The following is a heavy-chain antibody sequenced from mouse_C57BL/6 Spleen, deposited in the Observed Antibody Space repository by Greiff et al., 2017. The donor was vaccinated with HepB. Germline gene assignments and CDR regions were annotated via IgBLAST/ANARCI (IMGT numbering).Heavy chain of an antibody. CDR1: GYAFSSSW. Sequence: VQLQQSGPELVKPGASVKISCTASGYAFSSSWMNWVKQRPGKGLEWIGRIYPGDGDTNDNGKFKGKATLTADKSSITAYMQLSSLTSECSAVYFCARRSFTTVVEDYWGQGTTLTVSS. CDR3: ARRSFTTVVEDY. CDR2: IYPGDGDT. V-gene: IGHV1-82*01. D-gene: IGHD1-1*01. J-gene: IGHJ2*01.